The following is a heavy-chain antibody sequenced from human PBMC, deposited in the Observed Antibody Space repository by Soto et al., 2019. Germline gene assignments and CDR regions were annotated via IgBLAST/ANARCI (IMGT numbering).Heavy chain of an antibody. D-gene: IGHD6-19*01. J-gene: IGHJ4*02. CDR2: IYPGDSDT. CDR3: ARHWGSGWDVDH. CDR1: GYSFTDYW. V-gene: IGHV5-51*01. Sequence: EVQLVQSGAEVKKPGESLKISCNGSGYSFTDYWIGWVRQMPGKGLAWMGIIYPGDSDTRYTPSFQGQVTISVDKSISTVYLHWSSLKASDTAMYFCARHWGSGWDVDHWGQGTLVTVSS.